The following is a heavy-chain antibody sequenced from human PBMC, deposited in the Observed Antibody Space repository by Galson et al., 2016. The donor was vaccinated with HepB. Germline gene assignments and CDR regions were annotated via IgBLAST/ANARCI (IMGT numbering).Heavy chain of an antibody. J-gene: IGHJ4*02. CDR3: ARGLPFHSSGWYFDS. V-gene: IGHV3-48*02. D-gene: IGHD6-19*01. CDR2: VSPNGNTK. Sequence: SLRLSCAASGFIFSNYNMNWVRQAPGKGMEWVPYVSPNGNTKYYADSVKGRFSISKDNAKNSLSLQMTSLRDDDTAVYYCARGLPFHSSGWYFDSWGQGILVTVSS. CDR1: GFIFSNYN.